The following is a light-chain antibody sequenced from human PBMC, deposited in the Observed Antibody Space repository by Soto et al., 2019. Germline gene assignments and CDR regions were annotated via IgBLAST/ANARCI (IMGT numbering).Light chain of an antibody. CDR2: AAS. V-gene: IGKV1-9*01. J-gene: IGKJ4*01. CDR3: QQLNSYPLT. Sequence: DIQLTQSPSFLSASVGDRVTITCRASQGISSYLAWYQQKPGKAPKLLIYAASTVQSGVPSIFSGSGSGTEFTITISSLQTEDFATYYGQQLNSYPLTFGGGTTVEIK. CDR1: QGISSY.